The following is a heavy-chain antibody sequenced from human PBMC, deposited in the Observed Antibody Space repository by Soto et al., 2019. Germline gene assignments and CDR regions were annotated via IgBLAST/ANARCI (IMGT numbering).Heavy chain of an antibody. CDR1: GFTFSSYA. J-gene: IGHJ4*02. V-gene: IGHV3-23*01. CDR3: AKYSTSWRGGQFDY. Sequence: EVQLLESGGGLVQPGGSLRLSCAASGFTFSSYAMSWVRQAPGKGLEWFLAVSSSGGSTYYAVSVKGRFTISRDNAKNPLYLQMNSLRAEDTAVYYCAKYSTSWRGGQFDYWGQGTLVTVSS. D-gene: IGHD6-13*01. CDR2: VSSSGGST.